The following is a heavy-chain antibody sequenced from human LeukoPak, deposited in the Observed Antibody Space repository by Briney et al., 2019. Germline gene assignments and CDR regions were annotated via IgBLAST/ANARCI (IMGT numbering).Heavy chain of an antibody. CDR2: IYYSGST. Sequence: SETLSLTCTVSGGFISSYYWSWIRQPPGKGLEWIGYIYYSGSTNYNPSLKSRVTISVDTSKNQFSLKLSSVTAADTAVYYCARDLGYDCSGGSCYGMDVWGQGTTVTVSS. D-gene: IGHD2-15*01. CDR3: ARDLGYDCSGGSCYGMDV. V-gene: IGHV4-59*01. J-gene: IGHJ6*02. CDR1: GGFISSYY.